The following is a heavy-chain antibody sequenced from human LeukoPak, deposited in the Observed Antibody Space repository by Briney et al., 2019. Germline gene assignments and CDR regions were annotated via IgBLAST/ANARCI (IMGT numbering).Heavy chain of an antibody. D-gene: IGHD3-10*01. Sequence: PSETLSLTCSVSGGSISSSSYYWGWIRQPPGKGLEWIGSIYYSRNTYYNPSLKSRVTISVDTSKNQFSLKLTSVTAADPAVYYCASHADSGFGELAFDYWGQGTLVTVSS. J-gene: IGHJ4*02. CDR3: ASHADSGFGELAFDY. V-gene: IGHV4-39*01. CDR2: IYYSRNT. CDR1: GGSISSSSYY.